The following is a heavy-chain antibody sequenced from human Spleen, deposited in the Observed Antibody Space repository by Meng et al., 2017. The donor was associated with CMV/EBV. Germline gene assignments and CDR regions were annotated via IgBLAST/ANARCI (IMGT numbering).Heavy chain of an antibody. J-gene: IGHJ4*02. Sequence: GESLKISCAASGFTFNSYGMHWVRQAPGKGQEWVSSISETSSYIYYADSVKGRFTIFRDNANNSMYLQMNSLRADDTAVYYCSRDWRTYWGQGTLVTVSS. V-gene: IGHV3-21*01. D-gene: IGHD1-1*01. CDR1: GFTFNSYG. CDR2: ISETSSYI. CDR3: SRDWRTY.